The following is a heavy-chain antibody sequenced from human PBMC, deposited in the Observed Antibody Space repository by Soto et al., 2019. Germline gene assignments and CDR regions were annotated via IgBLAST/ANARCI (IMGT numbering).Heavy chain of an antibody. CDR2: INHSGST. J-gene: IGHJ4*02. V-gene: IGHV4-34*01. D-gene: IGHD2-15*01. CDR1: GGSFSGYY. Sequence: PSETLSLTCAVYGGSFSGYYWSWIRQPPGKGLEWIGEINHSGSTNYNPSLKSRVTISVDTSKNQFSLKLSSVTAADAAVYYCARVKRGRVVVAATSRQIDYWGQGTLVTVSS. CDR3: ARVKRGRVVVAATSRQIDY.